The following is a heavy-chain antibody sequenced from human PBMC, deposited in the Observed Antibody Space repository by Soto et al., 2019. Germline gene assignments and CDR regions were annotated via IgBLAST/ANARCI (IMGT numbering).Heavy chain of an antibody. CDR2: IIPIFGTA. J-gene: IGHJ6*02. CDR1: GGTFSSYA. V-gene: IGHV1-69*01. D-gene: IGHD2-8*01. Sequence: QVQLVQSGAEVKKPGSSVKVSCKASGGTFSSYAISWVRQAPGQGLEWMGGIIPIFGTANYAQKFQGRVTITADESTSTAYMELSSLRSEDTAVYYCARQEWPHGYYYYGMDVWGQGTTVTVSS. CDR3: ARQEWPHGYYYYGMDV.